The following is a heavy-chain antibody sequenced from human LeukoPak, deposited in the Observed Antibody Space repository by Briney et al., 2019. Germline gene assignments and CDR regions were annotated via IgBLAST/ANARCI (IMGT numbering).Heavy chain of an antibody. CDR3: ARGADYGDYKPSRN. V-gene: IGHV3-21*01. CDR1: GFTFSSYS. D-gene: IGHD4-17*01. J-gene: IGHJ4*02. Sequence: PGGSLRLSCAASGFTFSSYSMNWVRQAPGKGLEWVSSISSSSSYIYYADSVKGRFTISRDNAKNSLYLQMNNLRAEDTAVYYCARGADYGDYKPSRNWGQGTLVTVSS. CDR2: ISSSSSYI.